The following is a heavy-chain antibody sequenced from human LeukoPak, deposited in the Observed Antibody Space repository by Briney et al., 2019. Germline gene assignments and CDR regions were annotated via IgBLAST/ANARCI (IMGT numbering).Heavy chain of an antibody. CDR1: GDTVSSNSAA. V-gene: IGHV6-1*01. CDR2: TYYRSKWYY. J-gene: IGHJ3*01. CDR3: ARGFALDF. Sequence: SQTLSLTCDISGDTVSSNSAAWNWIRQSPSRGLEWLGRTYYRSKWYYDYAVSVKSRITISPDTSKNQFSLQLNTVTADDTAVYYCARGFALDFWGQGTMVTVSS.